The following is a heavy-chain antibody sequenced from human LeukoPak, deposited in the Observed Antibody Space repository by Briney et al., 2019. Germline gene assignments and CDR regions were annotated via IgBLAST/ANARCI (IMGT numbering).Heavy chain of an antibody. J-gene: IGHJ6*02. CDR2: INAGNGNT. V-gene: IGHV1-3*01. CDR3: ARAPRYCTNGVCFHLSV. D-gene: IGHD2-8*01. CDR1: GYTFTSYA. Sequence: VASVKVSCKASGYTFTSYAMHWVRQAPGQRLEWMGWINAGNGNTKYSQKFQGRVTITRDTSASTAYMELSSLRSEDTAVYYCARAPRYCTNGVCFHLSVWGQGTTVTVSS.